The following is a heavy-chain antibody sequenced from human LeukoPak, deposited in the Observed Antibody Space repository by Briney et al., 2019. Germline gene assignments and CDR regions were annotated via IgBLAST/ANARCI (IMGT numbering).Heavy chain of an antibody. CDR3: TRGSIADDY. Sequence: SQTLSLTCAVSGGSISSGGYSWSWIRQPPGKGLEWIRYIYHSGSTYYNPSLKSRVTISVDRSKNQFSLKLSSVTAADTAVYYCTRGSIADDYWGQGTLVTVSS. V-gene: IGHV4-30-2*01. J-gene: IGHJ4*02. CDR2: IYHSGST. D-gene: IGHD6-6*01. CDR1: GGSISSGGYS.